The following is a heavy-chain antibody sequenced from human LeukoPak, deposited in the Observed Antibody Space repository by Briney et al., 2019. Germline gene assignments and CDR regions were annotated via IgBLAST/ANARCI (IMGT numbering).Heavy chain of an antibody. D-gene: IGHD3-10*01. CDR3: AKSPRGMVRGERDY. Sequence: SVKVSCKASGFTFTSSAMQWVRQARGQRLEWIGWIVVGSGNTNYAQKFQERVTITRDMSTSTAYMELSSLRSEDTAVYYCAKSPRGMVRGERDYWGQGTLVTVSS. CDR2: IVVGSGNT. J-gene: IGHJ4*02. CDR1: GFTFTSSA. V-gene: IGHV1-58*02.